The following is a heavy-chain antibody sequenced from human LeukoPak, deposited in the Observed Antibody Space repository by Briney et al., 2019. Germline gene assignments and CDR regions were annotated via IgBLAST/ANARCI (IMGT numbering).Heavy chain of an antibody. V-gene: IGHV4-4*09. CDR3: ARIPSYSAAFDI. CDR2: IYTSGST. D-gene: IGHD3-10*01. CDR1: GGSISSYY. J-gene: IGHJ3*02. Sequence: SETLSLTCTVSGGSISSYYWSWIRQPPGKGLEWIGYIYTSGSTNYNPSLTSRVTISVDTTKNQFSLKLNSITAGGKDVYYCARIPSYSAAFDIWGQGTMVTVSS.